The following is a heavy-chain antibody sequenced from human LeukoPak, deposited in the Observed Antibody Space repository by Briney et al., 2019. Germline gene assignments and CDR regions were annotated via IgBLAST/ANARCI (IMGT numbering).Heavy chain of an antibody. V-gene: IGHV4-59*01. D-gene: IGHD3-10*01. Sequence: NPSETLSHTCTVSGGSISSYYWSWIRQPPGKGLEWIGYIYYSGSTNYNPSLKSRVTISVDTSKNQFSLKLSSVTAADTAVYYCARELDRVNGFDYWGQGTLVTVSS. CDR3: ARELDRVNGFDY. CDR1: GGSISSYY. CDR2: IYYSGST. J-gene: IGHJ4*02.